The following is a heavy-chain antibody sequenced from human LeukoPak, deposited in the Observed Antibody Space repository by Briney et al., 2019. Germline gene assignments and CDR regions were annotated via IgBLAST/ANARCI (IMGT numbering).Heavy chain of an antibody. CDR3: AREGWAFGGVAGNFDY. V-gene: IGHV3-48*04. J-gene: IGHJ4*02. CDR1: GFTFSNYG. CDR2: ISSSRGRSSI. Sequence: GGSLRLSCAASGFTFSNYGINWARQAPGKGLEWVSYISSSRGRSSIYYTDSVKGRFTVSRDNAKNSLYLQMNSLRAEDTAVYYCAREGWAFGGVAGNFDYWGQGTLVTVSS. D-gene: IGHD3-16*01.